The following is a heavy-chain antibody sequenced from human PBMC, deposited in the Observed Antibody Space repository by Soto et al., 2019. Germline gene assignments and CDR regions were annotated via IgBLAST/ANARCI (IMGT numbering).Heavy chain of an antibody. CDR1: GDTFTGYY. V-gene: IGHV1-2*02. CDR2: INPNSGCT. CDR3: ARGYYYSGMAV. Sequence: GASVEVCCKASGDTFTGYYRHWVRQAPGQGLEWMGWINPNSGCTNYAQKFQGRVTMTRDTSISTAYMELSRLRSDDTAVYYCARGYYYSGMAVWGQGTTVPVSS. J-gene: IGHJ6*02.